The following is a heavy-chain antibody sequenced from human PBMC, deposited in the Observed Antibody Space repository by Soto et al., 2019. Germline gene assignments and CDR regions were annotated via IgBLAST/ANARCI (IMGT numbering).Heavy chain of an antibody. CDR1: GFSFSDYY. CDR3: ARDLGYYDSSGYFDY. D-gene: IGHD3-22*01. V-gene: IGHV3-11*01. CDR2: ISSSGDII. J-gene: IGHJ4*02. Sequence: GGSLRLSCAASGFSFSDYYMSWIRRSPGKGLEWVSYISSSGDIIYYADSVKGRFTISRDNAKNSLYLQMNSLRADDTALYYCARDLGYYDSSGYFDYWGQGTLVTVSS.